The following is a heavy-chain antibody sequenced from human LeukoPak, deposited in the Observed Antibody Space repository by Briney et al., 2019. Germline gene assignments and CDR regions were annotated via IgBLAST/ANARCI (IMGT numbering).Heavy chain of an antibody. CDR2: INHSGST. J-gene: IGHJ6*02. D-gene: IGHD5-18*01. Sequence: PSETLSLTCAVYGRSFSGYYWSWIRQPPGKGLEWIGEINHSGSTNYNPSLKSRVTISVDTSKNQFSLKLSSVTAADTAVYYCARDGVGNAVMVTRADYYYYYGMDVWGQGTTVTVSS. CDR3: ARDGVGNAVMVTRADYYYYYGMDV. CDR1: GRSFSGYY. V-gene: IGHV4-34*01.